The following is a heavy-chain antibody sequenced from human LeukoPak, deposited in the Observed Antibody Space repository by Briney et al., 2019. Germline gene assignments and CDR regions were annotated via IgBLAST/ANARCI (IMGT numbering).Heavy chain of an antibody. CDR3: ARGPDYDSSGSPMDAFDI. CDR2: INWNGGST. J-gene: IGHJ3*02. V-gene: IGHV3-20*04. Sequence: GGSLRLSCAASGYTFDDYGMSWVRQAPGKGLEWVSGINWNGGSTGYADSVKGRFTISRDNAKNSLYLQMNSLRAEDTALYYCARGPDYDSSGSPMDAFDIWGQGTMVTVSS. CDR1: GYTFDDYG. D-gene: IGHD3-22*01.